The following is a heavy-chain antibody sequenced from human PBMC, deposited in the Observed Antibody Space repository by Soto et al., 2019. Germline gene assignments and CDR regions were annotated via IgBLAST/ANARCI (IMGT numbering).Heavy chain of an antibody. J-gene: IGHJ4*02. CDR1: SGSISIYS. D-gene: IGHD4-4*01. Sequence: LTETLSLTCRVSSGSISIYSCIWNRQPPGTGVDWIGYIYSSGTTTYNPPLRSRVTMSEDTPKNQFSLRLVSVTAGDTAVYYWARAKTNYQIFDYGGQGTQVP. CDR2: IYSSGTT. V-gene: IGHV4-4*09. CDR3: ARAKTNYQIFDY.